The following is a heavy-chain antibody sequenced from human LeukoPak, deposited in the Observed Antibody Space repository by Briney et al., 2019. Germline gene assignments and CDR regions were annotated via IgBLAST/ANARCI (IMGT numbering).Heavy chain of an antibody. J-gene: IGHJ4*02. Sequence: GGSLRLSCAASGFTFSSYAMSWVRQAPGKGLEWVSTISGSGGSTYYADSVKGRFTISRDNSKNTLYLQMNSLRAEDTAVYYCAKALGVRGVFDYWGQGTLVTVSS. CDR2: ISGSGGST. V-gene: IGHV3-23*01. CDR3: AKALGVRGVFDY. CDR1: GFTFSSYA. D-gene: IGHD3-10*01.